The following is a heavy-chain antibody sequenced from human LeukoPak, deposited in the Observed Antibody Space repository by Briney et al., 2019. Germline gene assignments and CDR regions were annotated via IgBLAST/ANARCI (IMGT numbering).Heavy chain of an antibody. CDR1: GGSISSGGYY. D-gene: IGHD2-2*02. V-gene: IGHV4-30-2*01. CDR3: AREASGYCSSTSCYIVNYLDY. Sequence: SETLSLTCAVSGGSISSGGYYWSWIRQPPGKGLEWIGYIYHSGSTYYNPSLKSRVTISVDRSKNQFSLKLSSVTAADTAVYYCAREASGYCSSTSCYIVNYLDYWGQGTLVTVSS. J-gene: IGHJ4*02. CDR2: IYHSGST.